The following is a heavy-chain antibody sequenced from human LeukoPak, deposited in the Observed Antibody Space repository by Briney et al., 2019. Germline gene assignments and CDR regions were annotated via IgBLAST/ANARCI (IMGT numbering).Heavy chain of an antibody. CDR2: ISHGGDSA. CDR3: AKGRSGSYEGLDY. V-gene: IGHV3-23*01. Sequence: GGSLRLSCTASGFTFSTYAMTWVRQAPGKGLEWVSVISHGGDSAWYADSVKGRFTISRDNSKSTLFLQMNSLRADDTAIYYCAKGRSGSYEGLDYWGQGILVTVSS. J-gene: IGHJ4*02. D-gene: IGHD6-19*01. CDR1: GFTFSTYA.